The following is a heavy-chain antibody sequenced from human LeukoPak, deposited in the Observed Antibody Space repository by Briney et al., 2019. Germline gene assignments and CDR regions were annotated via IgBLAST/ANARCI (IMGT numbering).Heavy chain of an antibody. J-gene: IGHJ5*02. CDR3: ARHQYQLLYGYNWFDP. CDR2: IYYSGST. V-gene: IGHV4-28*01. CDR1: GYSISSSNW. D-gene: IGHD2-2*02. Sequence: SETLSLTCAVSGYSISSSNWWGWIRQPPGKGLEWIGYIYYSGSTYYNPSLKSRVTISVDTSKNQFSLKPSSVTAADTAVYYCARHQYQLLYGYNWFDPWGQGTLVTVSS.